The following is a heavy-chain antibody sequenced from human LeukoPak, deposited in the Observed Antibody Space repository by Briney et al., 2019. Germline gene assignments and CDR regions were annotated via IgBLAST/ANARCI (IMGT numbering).Heavy chain of an antibody. Sequence: GGSLRLYCAASGFTFSSYWMHWVRQAPGKGLEWVSGISGTGTSTYYADSVKGRFTISRDNSKNTLYLQMNSLRAEDTAVYYCAKEKIGGWYYFDYWGQGTLVTVSS. J-gene: IGHJ4*02. CDR2: ISGTGTST. CDR3: AKEKIGGWYYFDY. V-gene: IGHV3-23*01. D-gene: IGHD6-19*01. CDR1: GFTFSSYW.